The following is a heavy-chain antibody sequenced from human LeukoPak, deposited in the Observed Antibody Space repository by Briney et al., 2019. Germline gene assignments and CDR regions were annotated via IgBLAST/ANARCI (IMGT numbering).Heavy chain of an antibody. CDR1: GGTFSSYA. CDR3: ARELPRKRGYSYGYQGWFDP. V-gene: IGHV1-69*05. CDR2: IIPIFGTA. D-gene: IGHD5-18*01. Sequence: GASVKVSCKASGGTFSSYAISWVRQAPGQGLEWMGGIIPIFGTANYAQKFQGRVTITTDESTRTAYMELSSLRSEDTAVYYCARELPRKRGYSYGYQGWFDPWGQGTLVTVSS. J-gene: IGHJ5*02.